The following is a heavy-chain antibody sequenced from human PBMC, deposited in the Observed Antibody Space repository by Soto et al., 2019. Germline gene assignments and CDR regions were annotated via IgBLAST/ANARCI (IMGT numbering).Heavy chain of an antibody. V-gene: IGHV3-23*01. CDR3: AKTIRGGYSSSWYYFDY. J-gene: IGHJ4*02. Sequence: EVQLLESGGDLVQPGGSLRLSCAASGFTFTNYAMTWVRQAPGKGLEWVSTISGGGSITYYADSLKGRFTISRDNSKNTLYLQINSLRAEDTAVYCCAKTIRGGYSSSWYYFDYWGQGTLVTVSS. CDR2: ISGGGSIT. D-gene: IGHD6-13*01. CDR1: GFTFTNYA.